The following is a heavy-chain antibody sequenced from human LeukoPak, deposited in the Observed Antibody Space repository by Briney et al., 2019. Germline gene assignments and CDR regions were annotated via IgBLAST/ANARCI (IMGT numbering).Heavy chain of an antibody. D-gene: IGHD6-13*01. Sequence: SETLSLTCTVSGGSIRSYYWSWIRQPPGKGLEWIGYIYYSGSTNYNPSLKSRVTISVDTSKNQFSLKLSSVTAADTAVYYCAREEAAGTYYFDYWGQGTLVTVSS. V-gene: IGHV4-59*01. J-gene: IGHJ4*02. CDR1: GGSIRSYY. CDR2: IYYSGST. CDR3: AREEAAGTYYFDY.